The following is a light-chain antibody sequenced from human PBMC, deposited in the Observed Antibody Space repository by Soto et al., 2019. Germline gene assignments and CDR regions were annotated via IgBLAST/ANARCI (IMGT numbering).Light chain of an antibody. CDR2: AAA. V-gene: IGKV1-8*01. J-gene: IGKJ1*01. Sequence: AIRMTQSPSSFSASTGDRVTITCRASQDISSYLAWYQQKVGKAPKLLIYAAATLQRGAPSRFSGSGSGTDFTLTISRLQSEDFATYYCQQYDTYSTWTFGQGTKVEIK. CDR3: QQYDTYSTWT. CDR1: QDISSY.